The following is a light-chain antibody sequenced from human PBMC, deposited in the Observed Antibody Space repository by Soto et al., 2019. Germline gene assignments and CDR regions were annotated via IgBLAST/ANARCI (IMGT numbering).Light chain of an antibody. CDR2: EDN. CDR3: CSYAGSGSYV. V-gene: IGLV2-8*01. J-gene: IGLJ1*01. Sequence: QSVLTQPPSASGSPGQSVTISCTGTSSDVGGYNYVSWYQQHPGKAPKLVIYEDNKWPSGVPNRFSGSKSGNTASLTISGLQAEDEADYYCCSYAGSGSYVFGTGTKVTVL. CDR1: SSDVGGYNY.